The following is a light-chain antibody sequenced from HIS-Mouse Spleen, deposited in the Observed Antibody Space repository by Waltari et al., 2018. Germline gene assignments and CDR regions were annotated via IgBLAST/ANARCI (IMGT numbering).Light chain of an antibody. CDR1: ALPNKS. CDR3: YSTDSSGNHSV. Sequence: SYELTQPPSVSVSPGQTARITCSGDALPNKSACLYQQKSGQAPVLVIYEDSKRPSGIPERFSGSSSGTMATLTISGAQVEDEADYYCYSTDSSGNHSVFGTGTKVTVL. CDR2: EDS. V-gene: IGLV3-10*01. J-gene: IGLJ1*01.